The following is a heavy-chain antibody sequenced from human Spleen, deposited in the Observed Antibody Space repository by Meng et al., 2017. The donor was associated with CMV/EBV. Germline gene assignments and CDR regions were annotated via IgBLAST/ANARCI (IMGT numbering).Heavy chain of an antibody. CDR1: GFTFSSYA. V-gene: IGHV3-30-3*01. D-gene: IGHD3-10*01. CDR2: ISYDGSNK. CDR3: ARDGEGIYGMDV. J-gene: IGHJ6*02. Sequence: SCVVSGFTFSSYAMHWVRQAPGKGLEWVAVISYDGSNKYYADSVKGRFTISRDNSKNTLYLQMNSLRAEDTAVYYCARDGEGIYGMDVWGQGTTVTVSS.